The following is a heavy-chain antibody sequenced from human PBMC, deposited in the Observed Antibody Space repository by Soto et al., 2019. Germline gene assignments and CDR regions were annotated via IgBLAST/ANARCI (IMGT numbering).Heavy chain of an antibody. CDR1: GFTFSSYA. V-gene: IGHV3-23*01. J-gene: IGHJ4*02. CDR2: ISGSGDST. Sequence: EAQLLESGGGLVQPGGSLRLSCAASGFTFSSYAMNWVRQAPGKGLEWVSVISGSGDSTYYADSVKGRFTISRDNSKKTLYLQMNSLRAEDTAVYYCARRSSGWYFDYWGQGTLVTVSS. CDR3: ARRSSGWYFDY. D-gene: IGHD6-19*01.